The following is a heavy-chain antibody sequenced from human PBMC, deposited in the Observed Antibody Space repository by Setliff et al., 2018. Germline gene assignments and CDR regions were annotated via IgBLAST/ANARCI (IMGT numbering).Heavy chain of an antibody. J-gene: IGHJ4*02. CDR1: GFTFSSYE. Sequence: GGSLRLSCAASGFTFSSYEMNWVRQAPGKGLEWVSYISSSGSTIYYADSVKGRFTISRDNAKNSLYLQMNSLRAEDTSVYYCARAPPSGTSDYWGQGTLVTVSS. CDR2: ISSSGSTI. D-gene: IGHD1-1*01. V-gene: IGHV3-48*03. CDR3: ARAPPSGTSDY.